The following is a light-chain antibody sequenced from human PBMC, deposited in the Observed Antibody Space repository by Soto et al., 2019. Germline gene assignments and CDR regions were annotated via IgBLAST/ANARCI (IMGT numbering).Light chain of an antibody. Sequence: AIQVTQSPSSLSASVGDRVTITCLSSQDIRGALAWYQQKPGKPPKLLIYDVSTLENGVRSRFSGDSSGTQLSLTVSGLQPEDFGTYYCLQFNSYPIACGPVTRLEIK. CDR1: QDIRGA. CDR2: DVS. CDR3: LQFNSYPIA. J-gene: IGKJ5*01. V-gene: IGKV1-13*02.